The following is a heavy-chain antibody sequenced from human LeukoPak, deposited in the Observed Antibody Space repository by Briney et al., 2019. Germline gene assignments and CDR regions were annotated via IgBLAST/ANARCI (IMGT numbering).Heavy chain of an antibody. CDR3: AKAYCSGGSCYRDYYYYGMDV. Sequence: GGSLRLSCAASGFTFDDYAMHWVRQAPGKGLEWVSGISWNSGSIGYADSAKGRFTISRDNAKNSLYLQMNSLRAEDTALYYCAKAYCSGGSCYRDYYYYGMDVWGQGTTVTVSS. CDR2: ISWNSGSI. CDR1: GFTFDDYA. D-gene: IGHD2-15*01. J-gene: IGHJ6*02. V-gene: IGHV3-9*01.